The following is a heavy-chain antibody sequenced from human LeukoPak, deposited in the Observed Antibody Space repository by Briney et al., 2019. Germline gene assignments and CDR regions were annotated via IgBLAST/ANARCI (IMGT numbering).Heavy chain of an antibody. J-gene: IGHJ4*02. Sequence: SETLSLTCAVFRGSFSGYYWSWIRQPPGQGLEWIGEINHSGSTNYNPSLKSRVTISVDTSKNQFSLRLRSVTAADTAVYYCASQPRDSSGYSHFYYFDHWGQGTLVTVSS. CDR2: INHSGST. D-gene: IGHD3-22*01. V-gene: IGHV4-34*01. CDR1: RGSFSGYY. CDR3: ASQPRDSSGYSHFYYFDH.